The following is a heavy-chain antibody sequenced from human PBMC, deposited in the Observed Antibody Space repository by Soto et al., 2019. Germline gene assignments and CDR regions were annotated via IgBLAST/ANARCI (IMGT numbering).Heavy chain of an antibody. Sequence: TLSLTCAVPGSSIDSGAFSLSWIRQPPGKGLEWIGYVTHSGTAYSIPSLNGRLTLSVDSSQTRFSLKLTSVTAADSAFYYCARIHWAQSSLDYWGRGILVTVSS. J-gene: IGHJ4*02. CDR3: ARIHWAQSSLDY. V-gene: IGHV4-30-2*01. D-gene: IGHD6-19*01. CDR1: GSSIDSGAFS. CDR2: VTHSGTA.